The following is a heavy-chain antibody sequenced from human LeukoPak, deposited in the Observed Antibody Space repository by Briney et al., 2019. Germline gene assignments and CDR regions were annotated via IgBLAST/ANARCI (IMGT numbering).Heavy chain of an antibody. Sequence: PSETLSLTCAVSGGSISSSNWWSWVRQPPGKGLEWIGEIYHSGSTNYNPSLKSRVTISVDKSKNQFSLKLSSVTAADTAVYYCARVNGSDYGDYADYWGQGTLVTVSS. J-gene: IGHJ4*02. V-gene: IGHV4-4*02. CDR3: ARVNGSDYGDYADY. D-gene: IGHD4-17*01. CDR1: GGSISSSNW. CDR2: IYHSGST.